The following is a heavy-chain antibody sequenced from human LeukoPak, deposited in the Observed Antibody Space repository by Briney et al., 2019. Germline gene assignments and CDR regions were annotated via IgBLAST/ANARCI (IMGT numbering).Heavy chain of an antibody. CDR2: IYYSGST. CDR3: ARAPYGDPEGCAFDI. J-gene: IGHJ3*02. D-gene: IGHD4-17*01. Sequence: PSETLSLTCAVSGGSINNYYWSWIRRPPGKGLEWIGYIYYSGSTYYNPSLKSRVTISVDTSKTQFSLKLSSVTAADTAVYFCARAPYGDPEGCAFDIWGQGTMVTVSS. V-gene: IGHV4-59*01. CDR1: GGSINNYY.